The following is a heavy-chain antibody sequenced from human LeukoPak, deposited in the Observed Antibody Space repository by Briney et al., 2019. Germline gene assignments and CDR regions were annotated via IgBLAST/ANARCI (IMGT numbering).Heavy chain of an antibody. J-gene: IGHJ4*02. CDR1: GFTFRYDW. V-gene: IGHV3-7*01. CDR3: LRDRGYSTYDC. D-gene: IGHD6-13*01. CDR2: IKQDGSEK. Sequence: GGSLRLSCAASGFTFRYDWINCGCEAPGEGVERVDSIKQDGSEKYYVDSVKGRFTIFRDNAKNSLYLQMNALRAEDAAVYYCLRDRGYSTYDCWGQGTLVTVSS.